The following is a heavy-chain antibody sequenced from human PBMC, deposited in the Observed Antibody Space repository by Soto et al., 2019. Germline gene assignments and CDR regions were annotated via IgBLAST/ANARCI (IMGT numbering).Heavy chain of an antibody. CDR2: SSGSGNTI. J-gene: IGHJ4*02. CDR1: GFTFSIYE. V-gene: IGHV3-48*03. Sequence: EVQLVESGGAQVQPGGSLRLSCAGSGFTFSIYEMNCVRQAPGKGLEWVSYSSGSGNTIYYADSVKGRFTMSRDNVNNSLYLQMNTLRAEDTPVYFCVRDGIVDMHYFDYWGQGTLVTVSS. CDR3: VRDGIVDMHYFDY. D-gene: IGHD5-12*01.